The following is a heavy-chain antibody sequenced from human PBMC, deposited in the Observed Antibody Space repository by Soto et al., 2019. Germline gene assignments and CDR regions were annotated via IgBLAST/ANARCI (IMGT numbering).Heavy chain of an antibody. Sequence: QVQLLESGPGLVKPSETLSLTCTVSNGSVNGYYWSWIRQPPGKGLEWIGYISGSASPYYNPSLNRRVTMSLDMSKNQFSLNLRSVTSADTAIYYCARDPETSSTWYFDVWGQGILAIVSS. CDR1: NGSVNGYY. V-gene: IGHV4-59*02. J-gene: IGHJ4*02. D-gene: IGHD6-13*01. CDR2: ISGSASP. CDR3: ARDPETSSTWYFDV.